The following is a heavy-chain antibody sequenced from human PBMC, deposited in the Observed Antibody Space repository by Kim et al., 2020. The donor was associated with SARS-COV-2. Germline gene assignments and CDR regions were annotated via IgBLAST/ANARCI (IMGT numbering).Heavy chain of an antibody. CDR2: INHSGST. Sequence: SETLSLTCAVYGGSFSGYYWSWIRQPPGKVLEWIGEINHSGSTNYNPSLKSRVTISVDTSKNQFSLKLSSVTAADTAVYYCARYAYSGSYLLDYWGQGTLVTVSS. D-gene: IGHD1-26*01. CDR3: ARYAYSGSYLLDY. CDR1: GGSFSGYY. V-gene: IGHV4-34*01. J-gene: IGHJ4*02.